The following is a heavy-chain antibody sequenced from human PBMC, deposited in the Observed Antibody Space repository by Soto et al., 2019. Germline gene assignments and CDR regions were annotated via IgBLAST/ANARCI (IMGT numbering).Heavy chain of an antibody. V-gene: IGHV3-30-3*01. J-gene: IGHJ4*02. D-gene: IGHD6-13*01. CDR1: GFTFSSYA. CDR2: ISYDGSNK. CDR3: ARFFAGIAAAGLDY. Sequence: SGGSLRLSCAASGFTFSSYAMHWVRQAPGKGLEWVAVISYDGSNKYYADSVKGRFTISRDNSKNTLYLQMNSLRAEDTAVYYCARFFAGIAAAGLDYWGQGTLVTVSS.